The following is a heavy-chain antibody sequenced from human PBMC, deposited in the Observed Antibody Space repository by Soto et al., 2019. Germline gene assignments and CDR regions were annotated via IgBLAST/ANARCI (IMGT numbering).Heavy chain of an antibody. Sequence: QITLKESGPPLVKPTQTLTLTCTFSGFSLSTSGVGVGWIRQPPGKALEWLALIYWDDDKRYSPSLKSRLTITKDTSKNQVVLTMTNMDPVDTATYYCARLLFGDSSFRPWGQGTLVTVSS. V-gene: IGHV2-5*02. J-gene: IGHJ5*02. D-gene: IGHD3-16*01. CDR1: GFSLSTSGVG. CDR3: ARLLFGDSSFRP. CDR2: IYWDDDK.